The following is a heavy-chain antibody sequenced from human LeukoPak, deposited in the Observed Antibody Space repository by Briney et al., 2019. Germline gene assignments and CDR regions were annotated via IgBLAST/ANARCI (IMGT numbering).Heavy chain of an antibody. CDR3: ARGGPYSMDV. V-gene: IGHV3-11*01. Sequence: GSLRLSCAASGFTFSDYYMSWIRQAPGKGLEWVSYISSSGSSIHYGDSVKGRFTTSRDNARNSLYLQMNSLRAEDTAVYYCARGGPYSMDVWGQGTTVTVSS. CDR2: ISSSGSSI. CDR1: GFTFSDYY. J-gene: IGHJ6*02.